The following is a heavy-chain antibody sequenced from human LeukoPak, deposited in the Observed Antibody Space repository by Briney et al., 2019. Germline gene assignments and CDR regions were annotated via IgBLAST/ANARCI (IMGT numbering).Heavy chain of an antibody. Sequence: GASVKVSCKASGYTFTSYAMHWVRQAPGQRLEWMGWINAGNGNTKYSQKFQGRVTITRDTSADTAYMELSSLRSEDTAVYYCASDRFPDSSGWYLNYWGQGILVTVSS. J-gene: IGHJ4*02. V-gene: IGHV1-3*01. CDR3: ASDRFPDSSGWYLNY. CDR2: INAGNGNT. CDR1: GYTFTSYA. D-gene: IGHD6-19*01.